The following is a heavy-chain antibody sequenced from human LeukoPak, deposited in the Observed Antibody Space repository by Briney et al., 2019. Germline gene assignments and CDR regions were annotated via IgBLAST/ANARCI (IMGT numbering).Heavy chain of an antibody. CDR3: AREYPGYGDYAVY. V-gene: IGHV3-21*04. Sequence: GGSLRLSCVASGFTFSSYNMNWVRQAPGKGLEWVSSISSSGSYIYYADSVKGRFTISRDNAKNSLYLQMNSLRSEDTAVYYCAREYPGYGDYAVYWGQGTLVTVSS. CDR1: GFTFSSYN. D-gene: IGHD4-17*01. CDR2: ISSSGSYI. J-gene: IGHJ4*02.